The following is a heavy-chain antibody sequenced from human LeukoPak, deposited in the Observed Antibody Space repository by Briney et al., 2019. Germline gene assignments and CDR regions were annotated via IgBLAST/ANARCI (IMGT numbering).Heavy chain of an antibody. Sequence: PSETLSLTCTVSGGSLSSSNYYWGWIRQPPGKGLEWIGNFYYSGTTYYNPSLKSRVTISVDTSKNQFSLDVTSVTAADTGLFYCARFKGGTGFDYWGRGILVIVS. CDR2: FYYSGTT. CDR1: GGSLSSSNYY. J-gene: IGHJ4*02. V-gene: IGHV4-39*01. D-gene: IGHD1-26*01. CDR3: ARFKGGTGFDY.